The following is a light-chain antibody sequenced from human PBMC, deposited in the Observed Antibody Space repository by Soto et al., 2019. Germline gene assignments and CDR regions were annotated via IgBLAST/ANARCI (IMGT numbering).Light chain of an antibody. V-gene: IGKV3D-7*01. Sequence: PGERVTLSCSASQSVSSSYLPWFQQKPGQAPRLLIYGAPTRATGIPARFSGSGSGTDFTLTISSLQPEDFAVYYCQQDYNLPQTFGQGTKVDIK. J-gene: IGKJ1*01. CDR1: QSVSSSY. CDR3: QQDYNLPQT. CDR2: GAP.